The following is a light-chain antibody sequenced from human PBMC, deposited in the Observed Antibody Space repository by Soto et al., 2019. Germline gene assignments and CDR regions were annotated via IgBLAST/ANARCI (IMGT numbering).Light chain of an antibody. CDR1: SSNIGAGYD. CDR3: QSYATSLSLVV. Sequence: QSVLTQSPSVSGAPGQRVTISCTGNSSNIGAGYDVHWYRQLPGTAPKVVIYGNDKRPLGVPDRFSGSKSGTSGSLVISGLQAEDEADYYCQSYATSLSLVVFGSGTKLTVL. V-gene: IGLV1-40*01. CDR2: GND. J-gene: IGLJ2*01.